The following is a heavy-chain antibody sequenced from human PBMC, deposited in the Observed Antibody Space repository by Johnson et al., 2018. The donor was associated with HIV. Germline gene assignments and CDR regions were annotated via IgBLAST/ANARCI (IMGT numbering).Heavy chain of an antibody. J-gene: IGHJ3*02. V-gene: IGHV3-53*01. CDR3: ARDYGGGSAAFDI. CDR2: TYSGGST. D-gene: IGHD3-16*01. CDR1: GFTVSGNS. Sequence: VQLVESGGGLIQPGGSLRLSCAASGFTVSGNSLSWVRQAPGKGLEWVSVTYSGGSTYYADSVKGRFTISRDNSKITLYLQMNSLRAEDTALYYCARDYGGGSAAFDIWGQGTMVTVSS.